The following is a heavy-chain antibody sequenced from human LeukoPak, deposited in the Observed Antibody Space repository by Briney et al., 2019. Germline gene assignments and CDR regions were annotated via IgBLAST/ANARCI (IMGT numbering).Heavy chain of an antibody. V-gene: IGHV3-7*01. J-gene: IGHJ4*02. CDR3: ARGPTNGQAFDY. Sequence: GVLRLSCAPSGFTFNNAWMSWVRQAPGKGLEWVASIREDGSEKTYVDSVKGRFTVSRDNAKNSLSLHMDSLRAEDTAVYYCARGPTNGQAFDYWGQGTLVTVSS. CDR1: GFTFNNAW. CDR2: IREDGSEK. D-gene: IGHD2-8*01.